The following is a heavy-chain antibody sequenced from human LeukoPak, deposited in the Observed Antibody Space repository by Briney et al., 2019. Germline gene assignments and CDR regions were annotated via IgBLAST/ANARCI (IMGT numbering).Heavy chain of an antibody. CDR1: GYTFTRYG. J-gene: IGHJ6*03. D-gene: IGHD2-2*02. CDR3: ARNSLPAPAIEDYYYYMDV. V-gene: IGHV1-2*02. Sequence: GASVKVSCKASGYTFTRYGFSWVRQAPGQGLEWMGWINPKSGGTNYAQNFQGRVTMTRDTSISTAYMELRRLRYDDTAVYYCARNSLPAPAIEDYYYYMDVWGKGTTVTVSS. CDR2: INPKSGGT.